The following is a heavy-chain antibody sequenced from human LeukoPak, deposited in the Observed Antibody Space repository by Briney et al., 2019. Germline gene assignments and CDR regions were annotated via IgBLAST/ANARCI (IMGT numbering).Heavy chain of an antibody. CDR3: VKITSVPGGAC. V-gene: IGHV3-64D*09. Sequence: GVSLRLSCTASGFTFSAYAMYWVRRATGKGLEYVSGISNDGGRSFYAASVKGRFTISRENSKNTLYLKMRSLRAEDTALYCCVKITSVPGGACGGQGTRLTVSA. D-gene: IGHD1-14*01. CDR2: ISNDGGRS. CDR1: GFTFSAYA. J-gene: IGHJ4*02.